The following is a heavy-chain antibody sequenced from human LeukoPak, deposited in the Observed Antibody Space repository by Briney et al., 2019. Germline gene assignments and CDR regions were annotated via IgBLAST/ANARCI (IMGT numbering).Heavy chain of an antibody. Sequence: PETLSLTCAVYGGSFSGYYWSWIRQPPGKGLEWIGEINHSGSTNYNPSLKSRVTISVDTSKNQFSLKLSSVTAADTAVYYCARDAEGSGSYYNWFDPWGQGTLVTVSS. CDR3: ARDAEGSGSYYNWFDP. V-gene: IGHV4-34*01. D-gene: IGHD3-10*01. CDR2: INHSGST. J-gene: IGHJ5*02. CDR1: GGSFSGYY.